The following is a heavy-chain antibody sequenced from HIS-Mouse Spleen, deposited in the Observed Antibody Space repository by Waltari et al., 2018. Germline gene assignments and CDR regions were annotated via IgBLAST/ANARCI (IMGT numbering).Heavy chain of an antibody. J-gene: IGHJ2*01. CDR1: GGSISSSSYY. CDR2: IYYRGST. Sequence: QLQLQESGPGLVKPSETLSLTCTVSGGSISSSSYYWGWIRQPPGKGLEWIGSIYYRGSTYNTPALRSRVTIYVDTSKNQFSLKLSSVTAADTAVYYCAREIPYSSSWYDWYFDLWGRGTLVTVSS. CDR3: AREIPYSSSWYDWYFDL. D-gene: IGHD6-13*01. V-gene: IGHV4-39*07.